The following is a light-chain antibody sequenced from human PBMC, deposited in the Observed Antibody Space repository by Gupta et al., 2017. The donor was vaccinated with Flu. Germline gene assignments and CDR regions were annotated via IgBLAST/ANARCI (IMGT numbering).Light chain of an antibody. CDR2: DVS. CDR1: TSDVGGYDS. Sequence: SITISCIGITSDVGGYDSVSWYQQRPGTAHKLMIYDVSNRPSGISSRFSGSKSGNTASLTISGLQAEDEADYYCSSYTSTLAVTFGGGTKLTVL. CDR3: SSYTSTLAVT. J-gene: IGLJ2*01. V-gene: IGLV2-14*04.